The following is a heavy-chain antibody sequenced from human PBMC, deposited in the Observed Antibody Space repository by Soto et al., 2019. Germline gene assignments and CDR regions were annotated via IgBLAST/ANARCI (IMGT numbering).Heavy chain of an antibody. CDR2: ISYDGSNK. Sequence: PGGSLRLSCAASGFTFSSYAMRWVRQAPGKGLEWVAVISYDGSNKYYADSVKGRFTISRDNSKNTLYLQMNSLRAEDTAVYYCARASEAYWGQGTLVTVSS. V-gene: IGHV3-30-3*01. J-gene: IGHJ4*02. CDR1: GFTFSSYA. CDR3: ARASEAY.